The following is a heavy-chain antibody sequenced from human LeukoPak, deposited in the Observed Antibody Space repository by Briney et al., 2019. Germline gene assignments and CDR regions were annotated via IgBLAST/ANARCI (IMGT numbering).Heavy chain of an antibody. CDR2: INYSGNT. CDR1: GVSISSGGFY. D-gene: IGHD3-22*01. V-gene: IGHV4-31*03. Sequence: SETLSLTCTVSGVSISSGGFYWSWIRQHPGKGLEWIGHINYSGNTYYSPSLQSRGTISLDRSKNQFSLKLSSVTAADTAVYYCARGRAYYYVSSPPGAFADYWGQGALVTVTS. J-gene: IGHJ4*02. CDR3: ARGRAYYYVSSPPGAFADY.